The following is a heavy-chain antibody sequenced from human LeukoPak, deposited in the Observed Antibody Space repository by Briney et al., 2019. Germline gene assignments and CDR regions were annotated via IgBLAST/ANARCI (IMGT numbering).Heavy chain of an antibody. CDR1: GFTFSSYA. CDR2: ISGSDGST. J-gene: IGHJ5*02. Sequence: GGSLRLSCGASGFTFSSYAMSWVRQAPGKGLEWVSAISGSDGSTYYADSVKGRFTISRDNSKNTLYLQMHTLRAEDTAVYYCAKGLRWFDPWGRGTLVTVSS. CDR3: AKGLRWFDP. V-gene: IGHV3-23*01.